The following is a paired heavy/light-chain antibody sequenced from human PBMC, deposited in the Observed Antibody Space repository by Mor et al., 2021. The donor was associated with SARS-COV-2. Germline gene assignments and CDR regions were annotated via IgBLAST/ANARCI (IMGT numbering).Heavy chain of an antibody. J-gene: IGHJ4*02. D-gene: IGHD5-12*01. CDR2: IYGGGSST. CDR1: GFTFSSYA. V-gene: IGHV3-23*05. CDR3: AKYTGSTGGALGDY. Sequence: DVQLLESGGGLVQPGGSLRLSCAASGFTFSSYAMSWVRQAPGRGLEWVSAIYGGGSSTYYADSVKGRFTISRDNSKSTLYLQLNSLRVEDTAVYYCAKYTGSTGGALGDYWGQGTLVTVSS.
Light chain of an antibody. CDR3: GTWDDSLNVRV. CDR2: SNN. J-gene: IGLJ3*02. Sequence: QSVMTQPPSASGTPGQRVTISCSGSNSNIGSNSVNWYQQRPGTAPKLLIYSNNERPSGVPDRFSGSKSGTSASLAITGLQSEDEADYYCGTWDDSLNVRVFGGGTKLTVL. V-gene: IGLV1-44*01. CDR1: NSNIGSNS.